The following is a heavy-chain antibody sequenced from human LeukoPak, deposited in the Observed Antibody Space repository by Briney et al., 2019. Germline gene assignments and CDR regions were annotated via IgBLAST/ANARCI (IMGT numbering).Heavy chain of an antibody. CDR1: GGSVSSDSYQ. CDR2: IYYSGST. J-gene: IGHJ4*02. V-gene: IGHV4-31*03. CDR3: ARDILDYYGSGRVRGRYFDY. Sequence: PSETLSLTCTVSGGSVSSDSYQWSWIRQHPGKGLEWIGYIYYSGSTYYNPSLKSRVTISVDTSKNQFSLKLSSVTAADTAVYYCARDILDYYGSGRVRGRYFDYWGQGTLVTVSS. D-gene: IGHD3-10*01.